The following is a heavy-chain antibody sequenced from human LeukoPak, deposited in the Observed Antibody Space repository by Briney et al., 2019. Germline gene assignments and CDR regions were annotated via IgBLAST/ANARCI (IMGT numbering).Heavy chain of an antibody. Sequence: GGSLRLSCAASGFTFSNAWMSWVRQAPGKGLEWVGRINSKTDGGTTDYAAPVKGRFTISRDDSKHTLYLQMNSLKTEDTAVYYCTTGPQQWLWGQGTLATVSS. CDR3: TTGPQQWL. J-gene: IGHJ4*02. CDR2: INSKTDGGTT. CDR1: GFTFSNAW. D-gene: IGHD6-19*01. V-gene: IGHV3-15*01.